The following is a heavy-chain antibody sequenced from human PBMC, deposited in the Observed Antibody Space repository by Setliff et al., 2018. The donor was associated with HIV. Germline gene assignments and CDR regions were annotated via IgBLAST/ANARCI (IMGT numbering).Heavy chain of an antibody. CDR2: IKQDGSKA. D-gene: IGHD3-16*01. V-gene: IGHV3-7*01. CDR3: AKDKSYHDYIWGSSVLAY. Sequence: GGSLRLSCAASGFTFSSYWMSWVRQAPGKGLEWVADIKQDGSKAYYMDSVKGRFTISRDNPKNSLYLQMTSLRPEDTAIYYCAKDKSYHDYIWGSSVLAYWGQGTLVTVSS. J-gene: IGHJ4*02. CDR1: GFTFSSYW.